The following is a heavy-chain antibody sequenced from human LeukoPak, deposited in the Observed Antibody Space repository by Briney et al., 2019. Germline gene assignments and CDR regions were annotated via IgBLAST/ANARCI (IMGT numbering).Heavy chain of an antibody. CDR3: ARGEWRT. V-gene: IGHV3-21*06. CDR2: IGYSSTYI. J-gene: IGHJ5*02. D-gene: IGHD3-3*01. CDR1: GFTFSSYS. Sequence: GGSLRLSCAASGFTFSSYSMNWVRQAPGKELEWVSSIGYSSTYIYYADSVKGRFTISRDDAKNSLYLQMNSLRVEDTAVYYCARGEWRTWGQGTLVTVSS.